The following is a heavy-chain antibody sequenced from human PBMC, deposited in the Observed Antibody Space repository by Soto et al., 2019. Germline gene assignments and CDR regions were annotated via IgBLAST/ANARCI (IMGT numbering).Heavy chain of an antibody. Sequence: SETLSLTCTVSGDSISSGTHYWNWIRQHPGKGLEWIGYISSSGNSYYSPSLKSRVFMSVDTSKNLFSLKLSSVTAADTAVYYCARGGSNDWQVAFDIWGQGTMVTVSS. J-gene: IGHJ3*02. CDR1: GDSISSGTHY. CDR2: ISSSGNS. V-gene: IGHV4-31*03. D-gene: IGHD3-9*01. CDR3: ARGGSNDWQVAFDI.